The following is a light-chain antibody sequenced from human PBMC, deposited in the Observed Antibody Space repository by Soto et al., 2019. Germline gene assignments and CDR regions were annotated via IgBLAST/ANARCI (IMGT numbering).Light chain of an antibody. Sequence: EIVLTQSPDTLSLSQGERATLSCRASQSVSSSYLAWYQQKPGQAPRLLIYGASSRATGIPDRFSGSGSGTDFTLTIKRLEPEDFAVYYCQQYANSPRTFGQGTKVDIK. CDR3: QQYANSPRT. CDR1: QSVSSSY. J-gene: IGKJ1*01. CDR2: GAS. V-gene: IGKV3-20*01.